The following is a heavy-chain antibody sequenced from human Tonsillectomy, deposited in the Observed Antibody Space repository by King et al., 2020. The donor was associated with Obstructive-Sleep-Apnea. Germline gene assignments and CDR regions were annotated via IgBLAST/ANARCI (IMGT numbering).Heavy chain of an antibody. CDR3: ASAYSSQNNY. J-gene: IGHJ4*02. CDR1: AFTFSTYG. V-gene: IGHV3-30*02. D-gene: IGHD4-11*01. Sequence: VQLVESGGGVVQPGRSLRIACAASAFTFSTYGMHWVLQGPGKGLEWVAFINYDGSKKNYADSVKGRFTISRDNSKSTLYLQMDSLRAEDTAVYYCASAYSSQNNYWGQGTLVTVSS. CDR2: INYDGSKK.